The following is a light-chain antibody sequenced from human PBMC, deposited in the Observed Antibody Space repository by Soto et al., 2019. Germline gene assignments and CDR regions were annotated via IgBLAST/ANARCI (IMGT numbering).Light chain of an antibody. V-gene: IGLV2-14*01. CDR3: HSHTSTSTRRV. CDR1: SSDIGAYDY. CDR2: EVS. Sequence: QSALTQPASVSGSPGQSITISCTGASSDIGAYDYVSWYQQHPGKAPKLLIFEVSDRPSEISNRFSGSKSGNTASLTISGLQPEDEADYYCHSHTSTSTRRVFGTGTKLTVL. J-gene: IGLJ1*01.